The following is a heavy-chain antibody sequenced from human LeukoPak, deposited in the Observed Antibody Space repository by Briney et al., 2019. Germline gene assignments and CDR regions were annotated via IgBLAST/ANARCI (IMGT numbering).Heavy chain of an antibody. CDR3: ARNRPYYYYYYMDV. V-gene: IGHV4-59*01. Sequence: PSETLSLTCTVSGGSISSYYWSWIRQPPGKGLEWIGYIYYSGSTNYNPSLKSRVTISVDTSKNQFSLKLSSVTAADTAVYYCARNRPYYYYYYMDVWGKGTTVTVSS. CDR2: IYYSGST. CDR1: GGSISSYY. J-gene: IGHJ6*03.